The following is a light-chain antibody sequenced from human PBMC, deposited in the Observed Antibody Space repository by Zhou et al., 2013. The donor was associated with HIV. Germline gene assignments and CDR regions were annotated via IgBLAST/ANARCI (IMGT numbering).Light chain of an antibody. Sequence: EILLTQSPGTLSLSPGERATLSCRANQSVSSNYFAWYQQKPGQAPRLLIYGVSSRATGIPDRFRGSGSATDFTLTISRLEPEDFAVYYCQQYGSSLLTFGGGTKVEIK. J-gene: IGKJ4*01. V-gene: IGKV3-20*01. CDR2: GVS. CDR1: QSVSSNY. CDR3: QQYGSSLLT.